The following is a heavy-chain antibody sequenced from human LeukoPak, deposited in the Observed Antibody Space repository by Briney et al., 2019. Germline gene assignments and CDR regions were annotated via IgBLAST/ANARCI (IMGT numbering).Heavy chain of an antibody. CDR1: GFTFSSYG. CDR2: ISYDGSNK. J-gene: IGHJ4*02. D-gene: IGHD2-15*01. Sequence: GGSLRLSCAASGFTFSSYGMHWVRQAPGKGLEWVAVISYDGSNKYYADSVKGRFTISRDNSKNTLYLQMNSLRAEDTAVYYCAKEGHCSGGSCYGGYFDYWGQGTLVTVSS. V-gene: IGHV3-30*18. CDR3: AKEGHCSGGSCYGGYFDY.